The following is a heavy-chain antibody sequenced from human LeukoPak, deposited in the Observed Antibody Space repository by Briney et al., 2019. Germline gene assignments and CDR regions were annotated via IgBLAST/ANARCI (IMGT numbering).Heavy chain of an antibody. CDR3: ARVMDSYGSVY. V-gene: IGHV4-39*07. D-gene: IGHD5-18*01. CDR2: IYYSGST. J-gene: IGHJ4*02. Sequence: SETLSLTCTVSGGSISSSSYYWGWIRQPPGKGLEWIGSIYYSGSTYYNPSLKSRVTISVDTSKNQFSLKLSSVTAADTAVYYCARVMDSYGSVYWGQGTLVTVSS. CDR1: GGSISSSSYY.